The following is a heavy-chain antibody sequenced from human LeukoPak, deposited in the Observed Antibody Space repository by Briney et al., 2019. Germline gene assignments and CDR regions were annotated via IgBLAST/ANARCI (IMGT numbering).Heavy chain of an antibody. CDR2: IYTSGST. J-gene: IGHJ6*03. CDR1: GGSISSYY. V-gene: IGHV4-4*07. CDR3: AREYFDWLKGQNDYYMDV. Sequence: PSETLSLTGTVSGGSISSYYWSWIRQPAGKGLEWIGRIYTSGSTNYNPSLKSRVTMSVDTSKNQFSLKLSSVTAADTAVYYCAREYFDWLKGQNDYYMDVWGKGTTVTVSS. D-gene: IGHD3-9*01.